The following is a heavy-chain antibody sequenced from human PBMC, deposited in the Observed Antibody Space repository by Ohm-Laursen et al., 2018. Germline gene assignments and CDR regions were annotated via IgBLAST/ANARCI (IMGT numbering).Heavy chain of an antibody. CDR2: INPSGGST. V-gene: IGHV1-46*01. CDR1: GYTFTSYY. D-gene: IGHD4-11*01. J-gene: IGHJ6*02. Sequence: ASVKVSCKASGYTFTSYYMHWVRQAPGQGLEWMGIINPSGGSTSYAQKFQGRVTMTRDTSTSTVYMELSSLGSEDTAVYYCARDATVTERGMDVWGQGTTVTVSS. CDR3: ARDATVTERGMDV.